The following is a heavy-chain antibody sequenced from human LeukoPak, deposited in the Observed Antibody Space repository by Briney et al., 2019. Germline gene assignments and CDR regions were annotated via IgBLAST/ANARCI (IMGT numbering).Heavy chain of an antibody. CDR2: IYYSGGT. V-gene: IGHV4-59*08. D-gene: IGHD5-18*01. J-gene: IGHJ3*02. CDR1: GGSISSYY. Sequence: PSETLSLTCTVSGGSISSYYWSWIRQPPGKGLEWIGYIYYSGGTNYNPSLKSRVTISVDTSKNQFSLKLSSVTAADTAVYYCARSGYSYGYAFDIWGQGTMVTVSS. CDR3: ARSGYSYGYAFDI.